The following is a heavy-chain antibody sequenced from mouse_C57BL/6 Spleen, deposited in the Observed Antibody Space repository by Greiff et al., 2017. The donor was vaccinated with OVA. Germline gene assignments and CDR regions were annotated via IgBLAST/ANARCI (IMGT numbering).Heavy chain of an antibody. Sequence: VQLQQSGAELVKPGASVKLSCKASGYTFTSYWMHWVKQRPGQGLEWIGMIHPNSGSTNYNEKFKSKATLTVDKSSSTAYMQLSSLTSEDSAVYDYSREGDGYSPWLAYWGQGTLVTVSA. CDR2: IHPNSGST. CDR1: GYTFTSYW. J-gene: IGHJ3*01. CDR3: SREGDGYSPWLAY. V-gene: IGHV1-64*01. D-gene: IGHD2-3*01.